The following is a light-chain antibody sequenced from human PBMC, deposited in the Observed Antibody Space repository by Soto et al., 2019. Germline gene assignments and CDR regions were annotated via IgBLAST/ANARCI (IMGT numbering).Light chain of an antibody. Sequence: IQMTQSPSSLSASVGDRVIITCRASKSISNYLNWYQQKPGKAPKLRNVAASSLQRGVPSSVSGSGSGTNFTLTISSLQPEDLAAYYCQQSYSAPITFGQGTRLEIK. CDR3: QQSYSAPIT. J-gene: IGKJ5*01. CDR2: AAS. CDR1: KSISNY. V-gene: IGKV1-39*01.